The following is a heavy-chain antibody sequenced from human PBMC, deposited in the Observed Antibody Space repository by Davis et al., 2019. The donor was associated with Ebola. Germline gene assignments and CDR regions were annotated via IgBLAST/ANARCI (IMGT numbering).Heavy chain of an antibody. Sequence: PSETLSLTCAISGDSVSSGGWNWIRQSPSRGLEWLGRTYYSSKWYKDYAVSVKSRITINPATSKNQFSLQMNSGTPEDTALYYCARGWVRGGMDLWGEGTAVTCSS. D-gene: IGHD3-10*01. J-gene: IGHJ6*04. CDR3: ARGWVRGGMDL. V-gene: IGHV6-1*01. CDR2: TYYSSKWYK. CDR1: GDSVSSGG.